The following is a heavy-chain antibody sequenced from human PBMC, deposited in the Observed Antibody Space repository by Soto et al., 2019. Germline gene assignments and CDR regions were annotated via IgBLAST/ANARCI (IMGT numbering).Heavy chain of an antibody. CDR3: ARLLGTAGTGF. CDR1: GFTFTNYW. Sequence: PGESLKISCKGSGFTFTNYWISWVRQVPGKGLEWMGKIDPSDSNINYSPSFQGHVTLSVDKSISTAYLQWSSLKASDTAMYYCARLLGTAGTGFWGQGTQVTVSS. D-gene: IGHD6-13*01. J-gene: IGHJ4*02. V-gene: IGHV5-10-1*01. CDR2: IDPSDSNI.